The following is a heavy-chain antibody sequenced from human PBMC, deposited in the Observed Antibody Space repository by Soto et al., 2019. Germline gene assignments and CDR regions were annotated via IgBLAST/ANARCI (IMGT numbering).Heavy chain of an antibody. CDR1: GWSFSGYY. D-gene: IGHD3-3*01. CDR3: ASCTSYDAPTGFFTNYYMGV. V-gene: IGHV4-34*01. J-gene: IGHJ6*03. Sequence: SQTLSHTYAFYGWSFSGYYWSLIRQPTGKGLEWIGEINHSGSTNYNPSLKSRVTISVDTSKNQFSLKLSSVTAADAAIYYCASCTSYDAPTGFFTNYYMGVWGRGTTVTVSS. CDR2: INHSGST.